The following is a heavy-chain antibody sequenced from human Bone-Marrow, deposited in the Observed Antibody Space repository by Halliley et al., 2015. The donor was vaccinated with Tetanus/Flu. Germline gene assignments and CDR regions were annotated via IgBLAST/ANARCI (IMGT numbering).Heavy chain of an antibody. V-gene: IGHV3-7*01. CDR3: VRSSGWTFES. Sequence: CAASGFMFSPYWMNWVRQSPGKGLEWVANIKLDGSQEYYMDSVRGRFTISRDTASNSLYLQMNSLRAEDTAVYYCVRSSGWTFESWGQGTLVTVSS. CDR2: IKLDGSQE. J-gene: IGHJ4*02. CDR1: GFMFSPYW. D-gene: IGHD6-19*01.